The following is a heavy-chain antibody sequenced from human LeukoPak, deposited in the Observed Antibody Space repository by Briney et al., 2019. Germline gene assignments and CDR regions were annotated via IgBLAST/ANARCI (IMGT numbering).Heavy chain of an antibody. Sequence: GGSLRLSCAASGFTFSSYSMNWVRQAPGKGLEWVSSASSTSNYIYYADSVKGRFTISRDNAKSSLYLQMNSLRADDTALYYCARDLNRGSSWSFDYWGQGTLVTVSS. J-gene: IGHJ4*02. CDR3: ARDLNRGSSWSFDY. D-gene: IGHD1-26*01. CDR1: GFTFSSYS. CDR2: ASSTSNYI. V-gene: IGHV3-21*01.